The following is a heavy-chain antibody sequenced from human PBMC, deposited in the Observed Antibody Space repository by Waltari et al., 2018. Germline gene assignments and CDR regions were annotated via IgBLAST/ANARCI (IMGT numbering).Heavy chain of an antibody. V-gene: IGHV4-59*01. D-gene: IGHD3-10*01. J-gene: IGHJ6*03. CDR2: IYYSGST. CDR3: ARSPLWFGEDYYYYMDV. Sequence: QVQLQESGPGLVKPSETLSLTCTVSGGSISSYYWSWIRQPPGKGLEWIGYIYYSGSTNYNPASKSRVTISVDTSKNQFSLKLSSVTAADTAVYYCARSPLWFGEDYYYYMDVWGKGTTVTVSS. CDR1: GGSISSYY.